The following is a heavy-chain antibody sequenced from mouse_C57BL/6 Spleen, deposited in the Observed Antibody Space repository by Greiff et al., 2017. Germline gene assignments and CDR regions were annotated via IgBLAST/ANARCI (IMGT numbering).Heavy chain of an antibody. CDR3: TGYFDY. CDR1: GYTFTDYE. CDR2: IDPETGGT. V-gene: IGHV1-15*01. J-gene: IGHJ2*01. Sequence: QVQLQQSGAELVRPGASVTLSCKASGYTFTDYEMHWVKQTPVHGLEWIGAIDPETGGTAYNQKFKGKAILTADKSSSTAYMERRSLTSEDSAVYYCTGYFDYWGQGTTLTVSS.